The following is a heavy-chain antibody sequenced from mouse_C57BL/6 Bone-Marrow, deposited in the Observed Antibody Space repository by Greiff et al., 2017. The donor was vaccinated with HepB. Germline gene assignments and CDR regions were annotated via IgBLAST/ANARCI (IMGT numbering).Heavy chain of an antibody. D-gene: IGHD1-1*01. J-gene: IGHJ2*01. CDR3: ASGYYGSLYYFDY. Sequence: QVQLKESGAELVKPGASVKISCKASGYAFSSYWMNWVKQRPGKGLEWIGQIYPGDGDTNYNGKFKGKATLTADKSSSTAYMQLSSLTSEDSAVYFCASGYYGSLYYFDYWGQGTTLTVSS. CDR1: GYAFSSYW. V-gene: IGHV1-80*01. CDR2: IYPGDGDT.